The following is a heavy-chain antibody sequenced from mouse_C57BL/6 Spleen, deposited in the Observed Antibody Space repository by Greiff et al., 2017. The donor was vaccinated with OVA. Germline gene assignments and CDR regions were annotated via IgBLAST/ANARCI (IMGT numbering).Heavy chain of an antibody. J-gene: IGHJ2*01. V-gene: IGHV1-53*01. CDR1: GYTFTSYW. Sequence: QVQLQQPGTELVKPGASVKLSCKASGYTFTSYWMDWVKQRPGQGLEWIGNINPSNGGTNYNEKFKSKATLTVDKASSTAYMQLSSLTSEDSAVYYCAPWGYGSYYGYFDDWGKGTTLTVSS. D-gene: IGHD2-3*01. CDR2: INPSNGGT. CDR3: APWGYGSYYGYFDD.